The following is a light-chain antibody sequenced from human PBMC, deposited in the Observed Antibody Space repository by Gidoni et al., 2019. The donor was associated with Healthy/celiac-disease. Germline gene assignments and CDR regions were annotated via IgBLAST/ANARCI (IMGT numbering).Light chain of an antibody. CDR2: WAP. Sequence: DIVMTQSPDSLAVSLGERATINCKSSQSVLYNSNNKSYLAWYQQKPGQPPKLLIYWAPTRESGVPDRFSGSGSGTDFTLTISSLQAEDVAVYYCQQYYSTPRWTFGQGTKVEIK. J-gene: IGKJ1*01. CDR1: QSVLYNSNNKSY. CDR3: QQYYSTPRWT. V-gene: IGKV4-1*01.